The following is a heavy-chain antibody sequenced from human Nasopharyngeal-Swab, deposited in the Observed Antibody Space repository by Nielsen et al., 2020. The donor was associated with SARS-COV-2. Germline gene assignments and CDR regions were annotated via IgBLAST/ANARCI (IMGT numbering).Heavy chain of an antibody. CDR2: IYYRGDT. Sequence: LRPSCAVSGVFISRGAAYWSCLRQPPGKGREWIGYIYYRGDTDYNPALQSRVSISADPTRNHFSLKLTSVTAADTAVYYCARTLYDIVTDQYEGYDTWGPGILVTVSS. CDR3: ARTLYDIVTDQYEGYDT. D-gene: IGHD3-9*01. J-gene: IGHJ5*02. V-gene: IGHV4-30-4*08. CDR1: GVFISRGAAY.